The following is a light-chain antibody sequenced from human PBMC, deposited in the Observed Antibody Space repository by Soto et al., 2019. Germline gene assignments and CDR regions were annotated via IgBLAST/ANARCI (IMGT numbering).Light chain of an antibody. V-gene: IGKV1-8*01. CDR3: QQYYSNVTIT. CDR2: GAS. CDR1: QSISTY. J-gene: IGKJ5*01. Sequence: AIRMTQSPSSLSAATGDRVTITCRASQSISTYLAWYQQKPGKAPKLXXYGASTLQTGVPSRFSGSGSGTDLTLTISCLQSEDFATYDCQQYYSNVTITFGQGTRLEIK.